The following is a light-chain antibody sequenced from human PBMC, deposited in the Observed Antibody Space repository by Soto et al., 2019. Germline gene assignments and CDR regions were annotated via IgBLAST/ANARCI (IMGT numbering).Light chain of an antibody. CDR2: DVS. CDR3: QQYNGHST. V-gene: IGKV1-5*01. Sequence: DIQLTQSPSSLSASVGDRVTITCRASQTVTRWLAWYQQKPGKAPKLLIYDVSTLESGVPSRFSGSGSGTEFTLTISSLQPEDFATYFCQQYNGHSTFGQGTKVDIK. CDR1: QTVTRW. J-gene: IGKJ1*01.